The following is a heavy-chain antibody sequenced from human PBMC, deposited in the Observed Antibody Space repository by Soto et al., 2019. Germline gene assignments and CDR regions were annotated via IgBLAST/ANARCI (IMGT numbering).Heavy chain of an antibody. Sequence: EVQLLDSGGGLVQPGGSRRLSCAASGFTFSSYAMNWVRQAPGKGLEWVSVMSGSGGSTYYADSVKGRFTISRDNSKNPLYLHMNSLRADDTTIYYCASRGPGTSFDYWAQGTMVTASS. V-gene: IGHV3-23*01. CDR3: ASRGPGTSFDY. D-gene: IGHD6-13*01. CDR2: MSGSGGST. J-gene: IGHJ4*02. CDR1: GFTFSSYA.